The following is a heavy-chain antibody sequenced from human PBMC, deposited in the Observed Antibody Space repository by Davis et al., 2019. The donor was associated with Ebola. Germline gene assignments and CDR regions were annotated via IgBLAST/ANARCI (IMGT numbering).Heavy chain of an antibody. D-gene: IGHD3-22*01. CDR2: ISSGSDYI. CDR1: GFTFSTYS. J-gene: IGHJ4*02. CDR3: ARAFHYYYDSSDYRNY. V-gene: IGHV3-21*01. Sequence: GESLKISCVASGFTFSTYSMNWVRQAPGKGLEWVSSISSGSDYIYYADSVKGRFTVSRDNAENSLYLQLNSLRVEDTAVYYCARAFHYYYDSSDYRNYWGQGTLVTVSS.